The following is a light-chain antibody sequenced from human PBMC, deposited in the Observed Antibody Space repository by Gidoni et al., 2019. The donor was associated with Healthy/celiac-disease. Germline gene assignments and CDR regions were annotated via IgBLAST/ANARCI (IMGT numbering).Light chain of an antibody. CDR1: QGIISY. CDR3: QQLNSYPRT. CDR2: AAS. V-gene: IGKV1-9*01. Sequence: DIQLTQSPSFLSASVGDRVTITCSASQGIISYLAWYQQKTGKAPKLLIYAASTLQSGVPSRFSGSGSGTEFTLTISSLQPEDFATYYCQQLNSYPRTFGQGTKVEIK. J-gene: IGKJ1*01.